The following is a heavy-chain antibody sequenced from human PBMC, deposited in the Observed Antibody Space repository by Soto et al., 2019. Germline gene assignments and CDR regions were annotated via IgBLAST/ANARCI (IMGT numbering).Heavy chain of an antibody. CDR2: MNPNSGNT. V-gene: IGHV1-8*01. Sequence: VKVSCKASGYSFTSYDLNWVRQATGQGLEWMGWMNPNSGNTGYAQKFQGRVTMTRNTSISTAYMELSSLTSDDTAVYYCARGSRVLDPPWGQGTLVTVSS. CDR3: ARGSRVLDPP. CDR1: GYSFTSYD. J-gene: IGHJ5*02.